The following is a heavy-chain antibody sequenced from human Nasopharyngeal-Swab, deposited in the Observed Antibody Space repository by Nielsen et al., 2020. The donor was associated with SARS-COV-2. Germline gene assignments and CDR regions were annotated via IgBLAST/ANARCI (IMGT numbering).Heavy chain of an antibody. J-gene: IGHJ3*02. Sequence: SETLSLTCTGSGGSVRSGCYYCSWIRQPPGKGLEWIGYIYDSGSTKYNPSLRSRVTKSIDTSKNQFFLKLTSVTAADTAVYYCARERPGKSDAFDIWGQGTLVTVSS. CDR3: ARERPGKSDAFDI. CDR1: GGSVRSGCYY. V-gene: IGHV4-61*01. D-gene: IGHD4-23*01. CDR2: IYDSGST.